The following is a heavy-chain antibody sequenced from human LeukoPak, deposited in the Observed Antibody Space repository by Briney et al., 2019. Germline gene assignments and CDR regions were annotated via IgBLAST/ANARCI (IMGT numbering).Heavy chain of an antibody. CDR1: GYTFNSSY. V-gene: IGHV1-46*02. CDR3: ARDEGYCSSTSCYPGYYMDV. CDR2: INPSDDST. J-gene: IGHJ6*03. Sequence: ASVKVSCKASGYTFNSSYMHWVRQAPGQGLEWMGIINPSDDSTRYAQKFQGRVTMTKDTSTNTVYMHLSSLRSDDTAVYYCARDEGYCSSTSCYPGYYMDVWGKGTTVTVSS. D-gene: IGHD2-2*01.